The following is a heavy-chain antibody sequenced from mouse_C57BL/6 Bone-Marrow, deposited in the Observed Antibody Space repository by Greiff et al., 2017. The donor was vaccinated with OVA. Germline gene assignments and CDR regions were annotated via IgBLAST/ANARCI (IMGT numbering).Heavy chain of an antibody. D-gene: IGHD1-1*01. CDR2: INPNNGGT. CDR1: GYTFTDYN. Sequence: EVQLQQSGPELVKPGASVKMSCKASGYTFTDYNMHWVKQSHGKSLEWIGYINPNNGGTSYNQKFKGKATLTVNKSSSTAYMELRSLTSEDSAVYYCAREGDYGSFFDYWGQGTTLTVSS. J-gene: IGHJ2*01. CDR3: AREGDYGSFFDY. V-gene: IGHV1-22*01.